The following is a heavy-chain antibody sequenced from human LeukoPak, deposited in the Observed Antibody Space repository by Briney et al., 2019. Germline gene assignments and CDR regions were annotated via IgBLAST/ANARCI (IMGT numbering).Heavy chain of an antibody. CDR2: ISYDGSNK. J-gene: IGHJ3*02. CDR3: AKDFSLDYYDSSGYI. CDR1: GFTFSSYG. D-gene: IGHD3-22*01. Sequence: GGSLRLSCAASGFTFSSYGMHWVRQAPGKGLEWVAVISYDGSNKYYADSVKGRFTISRDNSKNTLYLQMNSLRAEDTAVYYCAKDFSLDYYDSSGYIWGQGTMVTVSS. V-gene: IGHV3-30*18.